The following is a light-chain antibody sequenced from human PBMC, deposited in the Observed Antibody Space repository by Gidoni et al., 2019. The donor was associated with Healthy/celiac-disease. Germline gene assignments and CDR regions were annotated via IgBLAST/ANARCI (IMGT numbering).Light chain of an antibody. V-gene: IGKV1-33*01. Sequence: DIQMTQSPSSLSASVGDRVTITCHASQDINNYLNWYQLKPGKAPKLLIYDASNLEKGVPSRFSGSGSGTDFTFTISSLQPEDIATYYCQQYANLPLTFGGGTKVEIK. CDR1: QDINNY. CDR2: DAS. J-gene: IGKJ4*01. CDR3: QQYANLPLT.